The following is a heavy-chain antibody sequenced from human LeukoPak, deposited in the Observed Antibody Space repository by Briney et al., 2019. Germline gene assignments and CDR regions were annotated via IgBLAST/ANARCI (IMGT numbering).Heavy chain of an antibody. CDR2: IYSGGST. D-gene: IGHD3-10*01. Sequence: PGGSLRLSCAASGFTVGSNYMSWVRQAPGKGLEWVSVIYSGGSTYYADSVKGRFTISRDNSKNTLYLQMNSLRAEDTAVYYCARGRQRYGSGSYFDYWGQGTLVTVSS. CDR1: GFTVGSNY. CDR3: ARGRQRYGSGSYFDY. V-gene: IGHV3-53*01. J-gene: IGHJ4*02.